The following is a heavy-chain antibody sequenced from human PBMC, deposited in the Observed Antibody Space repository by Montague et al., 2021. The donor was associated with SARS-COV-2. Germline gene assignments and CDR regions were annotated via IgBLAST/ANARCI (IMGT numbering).Heavy chain of an antibody. V-gene: IGHV4-30-4*08. D-gene: IGHD4-23*01. CDR2: IYYSGST. CDR1: GGSISSSSYY. J-gene: IGHJ2*01. CDR3: ARGLRWESWYFDL. Sequence: TLSLTCTVSGGSISSSSYYWGWIRQPPGKGLEWIGYIYYSGSTXYNPSLKSRVTISVDTSKNQFSLKLSSVTAADTAVYYCARGLRWESWYFDLWGRGTLVTVSS.